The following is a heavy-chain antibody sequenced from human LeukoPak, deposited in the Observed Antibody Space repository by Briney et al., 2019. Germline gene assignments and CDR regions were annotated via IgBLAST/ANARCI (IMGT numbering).Heavy chain of an antibody. D-gene: IGHD7-27*01. CDR1: GGSISSGGYY. J-gene: IGHJ4*02. Sequence: SETLSLTCTVSGGSISSGGYYWSWIRQHPGKGLEWIGYIYYSGSTYYNPSLKSRVTISVDTSKNQFSLKLSSVTAADTAVYYCARGRTGDSFDYWGQGTLVTVSS. CDR2: IYYSGST. V-gene: IGHV4-31*03. CDR3: ARGRTGDSFDY.